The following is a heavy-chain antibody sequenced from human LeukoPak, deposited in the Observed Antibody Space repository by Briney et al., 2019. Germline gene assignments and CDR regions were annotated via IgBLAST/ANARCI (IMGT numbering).Heavy chain of an antibody. D-gene: IGHD3-10*01. Sequence: GGSLRLSCAASGFTFSSYGMHWVRQAPGKGLEWVAFIRYDGSNKYYADSVKGRFTISRDNSKNTLYLQMNSLRAEDTAVYYCAKEQFITMVRGDGSYFDYWGQGTLVTVSS. J-gene: IGHJ4*02. CDR1: GFTFSSYG. CDR2: IRYDGSNK. CDR3: AKEQFITMVRGDGSYFDY. V-gene: IGHV3-30*02.